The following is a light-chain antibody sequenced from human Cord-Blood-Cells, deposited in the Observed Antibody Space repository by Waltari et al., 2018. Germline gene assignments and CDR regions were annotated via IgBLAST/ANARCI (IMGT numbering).Light chain of an antibody. CDR1: SCAVGGYTS. V-gene: IGLV2-14*01. CDR2: DVS. Sequence: QSALTQPPTVSGSPGQSITISCTATSCAVGGYTSVSWYQQHPGKAPKLMIYDVSNRPSGVSNRFSGSKSGNTASLTISGLQAEDEADYYCSSYTSSSTLYVFGTGTKVTVL. J-gene: IGLJ1*01. CDR3: SSYTSSSTLYV.